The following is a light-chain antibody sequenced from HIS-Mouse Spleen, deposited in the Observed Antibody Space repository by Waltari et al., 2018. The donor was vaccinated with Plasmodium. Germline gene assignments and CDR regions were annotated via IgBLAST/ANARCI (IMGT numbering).Light chain of an antibody. CDR3: QAWDSSTVV. Sequence: SYELTQPPSVSVSPAQTPSITGSRGKSGYKYACWYQQKPGQSPVLYIYQDSKRPPGIPERFSGSNSRNTATLTIGGTQAMDEADYYCQAWDSSTVVFGGGTKLTVL. CDR1: KSGYKY. V-gene: IGLV3-1*01. J-gene: IGLJ2*01. CDR2: QDS.